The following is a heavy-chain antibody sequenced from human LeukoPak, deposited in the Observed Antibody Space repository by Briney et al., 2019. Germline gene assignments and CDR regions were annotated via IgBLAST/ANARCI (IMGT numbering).Heavy chain of an antibody. Sequence: ASVKVSCKASGYTFTGYYIHWVRQAPGRGLEWLGRISPNSGVPNYAQKFQGRVTMTRDTSVNTVYMELSGLKSDDTGAYYCAREVGYSTSWYGRFDPWGQGTVVTVSS. D-gene: IGHD6-13*01. CDR2: ISPNSGVP. V-gene: IGHV1-2*05. CDR1: GYTFTGYY. J-gene: IGHJ5*02. CDR3: AREVGYSTSWYGRFDP.